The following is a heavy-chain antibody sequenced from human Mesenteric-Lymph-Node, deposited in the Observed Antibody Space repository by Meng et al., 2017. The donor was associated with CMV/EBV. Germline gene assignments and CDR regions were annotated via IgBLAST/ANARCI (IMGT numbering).Heavy chain of an antibody. CDR3: TGDSVSNPNLDY. CDR1: GFNVRDKY. J-gene: IGHJ4*02. D-gene: IGHD3-10*01. Sequence: GHLVEFGGGLVQPGGSMRLSCAASGFNVRDKYMSWVRQAPGKGLEWVCIIYRGDNTYYIDSVKDRFTVSRDNSKNTMYLQMNSLRVEDTAVYYCTGDSVSNPNLDYWGQGTLVTVSS. V-gene: IGHV3-66*01. CDR2: IYRGDNT.